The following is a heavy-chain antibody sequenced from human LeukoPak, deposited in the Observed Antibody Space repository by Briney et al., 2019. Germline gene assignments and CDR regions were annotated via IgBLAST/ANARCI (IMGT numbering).Heavy chain of an antibody. V-gene: IGHV3-53*04. D-gene: IGHD2-8*01. CDR3: AREVMAKRRAFDI. J-gene: IGHJ3*02. Sequence: PRGSLRLSCAASGFTASSNYMSWVRQAPGKGLEWVSVIYSDDRTYYADSVKGRFTISRHTSKKTLYLQMNSLRAEDTAVYYCAREVMAKRRAFDIWGQGTVVTVSS. CDR2: IYSDDRT. CDR1: GFTASSNY.